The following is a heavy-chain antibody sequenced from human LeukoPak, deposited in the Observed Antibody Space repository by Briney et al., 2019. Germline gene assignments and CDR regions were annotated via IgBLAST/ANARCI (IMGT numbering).Heavy chain of an antibody. D-gene: IGHD3-10*01. V-gene: IGHV1-18*01. Sequence: GASVKVSCKASGYTFNNHGISWVRQAPGQGLEWMGWISGYNGQTDCAQKFQGRVTLTTDTSTSTAYMEVRSLTSDDTAMYYCARDVGVSQFDYWGQGTLVTVSS. J-gene: IGHJ4*02. CDR3: ARDVGVSQFDY. CDR1: GYTFNNHG. CDR2: ISGYNGQT.